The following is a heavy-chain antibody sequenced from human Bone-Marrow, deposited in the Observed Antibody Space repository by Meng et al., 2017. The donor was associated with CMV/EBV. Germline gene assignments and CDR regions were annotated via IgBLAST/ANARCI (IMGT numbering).Heavy chain of an antibody. CDR1: GFSFSTYA. J-gene: IGHJ4*02. V-gene: IGHV3-23*01. CDR2: LSGSGGVT. D-gene: IGHD6-13*01. CDR3: AKVKPYSSSWHYFEY. Sequence: GESLKISCAASGFSFSTYAMSWVRQAPGKGLEWVSSLSGSGGVTNYADSVKGRFTISRDNSKDTLYLQIHSLRAEDTAVYYCAKVKPYSSSWHYFEYWGQGTLVTVSS.